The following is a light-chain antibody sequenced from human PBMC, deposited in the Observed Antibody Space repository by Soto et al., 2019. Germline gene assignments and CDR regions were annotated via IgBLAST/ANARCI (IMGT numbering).Light chain of an antibody. Sequence: QSALTQPASVSGSPGQSITISCTGTSSDVGSYNLVSWYQHHPGKAPKLMIYEGSKRPSGVSNRFSGSKSGNTASLTISGLQAEDEADYYCCSYAGSGTDVFGTGTKLTVL. V-gene: IGLV2-23*01. J-gene: IGLJ1*01. CDR3: CSYAGSGTDV. CDR1: SSDVGSYNL. CDR2: EGS.